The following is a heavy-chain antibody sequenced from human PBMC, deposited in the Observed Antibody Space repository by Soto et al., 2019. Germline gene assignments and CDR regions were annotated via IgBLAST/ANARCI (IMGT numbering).Heavy chain of an antibody. V-gene: IGHV4-59*08. Sequence: PSETLSLTCNASGGSISSYYWSWIRQPPGKGPEWIGFIYYSGGTDYNPSLKSRVSVSIDTSKNQFSLNLTSVTAADTAVYYCATLPPRIVVVTTEMPTWGQGTLVTVS. CDR1: GGSISSYY. J-gene: IGHJ5*02. D-gene: IGHD2-21*02. CDR2: IYYSGGT. CDR3: ATLPPRIVVVTTEMPT.